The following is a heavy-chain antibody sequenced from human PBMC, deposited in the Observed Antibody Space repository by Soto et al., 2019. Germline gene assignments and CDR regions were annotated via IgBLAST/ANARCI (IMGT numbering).Heavy chain of an antibody. CDR2: IYYSGST. V-gene: IGHV4-39*01. CDR1: GGSISSSSYY. J-gene: IGHJ4*02. D-gene: IGHD6-13*01. CDR3: ARQNWGYSSSWFDY. Sequence: SETLSLTCTVSGGSISSSSYYWGWIRQPPGKGLEWIGSIYYSGSTYYNPSLKSRVTISVDTSKNQFSLKLSSVTAADTAVYYCARQNWGYSSSWFDYWGQGTLVTVSS.